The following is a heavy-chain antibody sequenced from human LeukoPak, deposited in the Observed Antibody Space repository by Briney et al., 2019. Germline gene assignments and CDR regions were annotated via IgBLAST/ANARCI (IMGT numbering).Heavy chain of an antibody. J-gene: IGHJ3*02. D-gene: IGHD1-26*01. CDR1: GFNFRTHW. CDR3: ARARDGSRNAFDI. CDR2: VNPEGSST. V-gene: IGHV3-74*01. Sequence: GGSLRLSCAASGFNFRTHWMHWVRQAPGKGLVWVSRVNPEGSSTGYADSVEGRFTISRDNAKNTLYVQMNSLRVEGTAVYYCARARDGSRNAFDIWGQGTMVTVSS.